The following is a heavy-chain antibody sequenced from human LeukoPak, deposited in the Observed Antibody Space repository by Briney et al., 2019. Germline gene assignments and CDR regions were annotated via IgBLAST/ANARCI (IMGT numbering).Heavy chain of an antibody. D-gene: IGHD1-26*01. Sequence: PSETLSLTCTVSGGSISSSSYYWGWIRQPPGKGLEWIGSIYYSGSTYYNPSLKSRVTISVDTSKNQFSLKLSSVTAADTAVYYCARLTPGVGAIGYWGQGTLVTVSS. CDR3: ARLTPGVGAIGY. V-gene: IGHV4-39*01. CDR1: GGSISSSSYY. CDR2: IYYSGST. J-gene: IGHJ4*02.